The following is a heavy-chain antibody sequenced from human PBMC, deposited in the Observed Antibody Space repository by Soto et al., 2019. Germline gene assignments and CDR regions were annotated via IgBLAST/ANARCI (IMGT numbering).Heavy chain of an antibody. CDR2: VSPPFRTS. V-gene: IGHV1-69*01. D-gene: IGHD3-10*01. CDR3: ARVLYYGSGSYSPYGMDV. CDR1: GVSFNNNG. J-gene: IGHJ6*02. Sequence: QVQLVQSGAEVKKPGSSVKVSCKTSGVSFNNNGIGWVRQAPGQGREWMGGVSPPFRTSNYARKFQGRISITADASTGTVNMELSSLTSEDTAQYYCARVLYYGSGSYSPYGMDVWGQGTTVTVSS.